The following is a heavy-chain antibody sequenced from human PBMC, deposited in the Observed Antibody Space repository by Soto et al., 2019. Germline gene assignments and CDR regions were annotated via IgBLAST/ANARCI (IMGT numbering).Heavy chain of an antibody. D-gene: IGHD1-20*01. V-gene: IGHV3-23*01. J-gene: IGHJ4*02. CDR3: AKGQITDATRPSTVLDY. CDR1: GFTFSIYA. CDR2: ISGSSDST. Sequence: EVQLLESGGGLVQPGGSLRLSCAASGFTFSIYAMSWVRQAPGKGLEWVSAISGSSDSTYYADSVKGRFTISRDNSKYKQSLQMNCLRAEDTAVFYWAKGQITDATRPSTVLDYWGQRTLVTVSS.